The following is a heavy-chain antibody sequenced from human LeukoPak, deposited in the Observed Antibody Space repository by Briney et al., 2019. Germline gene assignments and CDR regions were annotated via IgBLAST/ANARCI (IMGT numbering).Heavy chain of an antibody. J-gene: IGHJ4*02. V-gene: IGHV1-69*01. D-gene: IGHD3-3*01. CDR2: IIPIFGTA. CDR1: GGTFSSYA. Sequence: SVKVSCKASGGTFSSYAISWVRQAPGQGLEWMGGIIPIFGTANYAQKFQGRVTITADESTSTAYMELSSLRSEDTAVYYCARVEDGVAPACYWGQGTLVTVPS. CDR3: ARVEDGVAPACY.